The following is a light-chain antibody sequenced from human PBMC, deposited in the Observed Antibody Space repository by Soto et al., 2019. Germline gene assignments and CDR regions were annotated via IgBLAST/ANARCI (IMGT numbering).Light chain of an antibody. CDR2: DAS. V-gene: IGKV1-5*01. Sequence: DVQMTQSPSTLSASLGGRVTITCRASQNINRWLAWYQQKAGKAPNLLIYDASSLETGVPSRFSGSGSGTEFTLTISNQQPEDFATYYCQQYSSLSRTFGQGTKVEIK. J-gene: IGKJ1*01. CDR3: QQYSSLSRT. CDR1: QNINRW.